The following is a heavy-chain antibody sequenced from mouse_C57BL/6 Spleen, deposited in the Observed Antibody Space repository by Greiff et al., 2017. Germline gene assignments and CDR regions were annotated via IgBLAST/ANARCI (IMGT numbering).Heavy chain of an antibody. CDR1: GYTFTSSW. V-gene: IGHV1-69*01. CDR2: IDPSDSYT. CDR3: ARRPLSHWYFDV. J-gene: IGHJ1*03. Sequence: QVQLQQPGAELVMPGASVKLSCKASGYTFTSSWMHWVKQRPGQGLEWIGEIDPSDSYTNYNQKFKGKSTLTVDKSSSTAYMQLSSLTSEDSAVYYCARRPLSHWYFDVWGTGTTVTVSS.